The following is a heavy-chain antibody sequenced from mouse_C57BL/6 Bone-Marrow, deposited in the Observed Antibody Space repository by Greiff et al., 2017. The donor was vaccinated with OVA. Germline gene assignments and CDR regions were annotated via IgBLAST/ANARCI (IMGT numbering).Heavy chain of an antibody. V-gene: IGHV5-6*02. Sequence: EVKLVESGGDLVKPGGSLKLSCAASGFTFSSYGMSWVRQTPDKRLEWVATISSGGSYTYYPDSVKGRFTISRDKAKNTLYLQMSSLKSEDTAMYYCARHGSSLDYWGQGTTLTVSS. J-gene: IGHJ2*01. D-gene: IGHD1-1*01. CDR2: ISSGGSYT. CDR1: GFTFSSYG. CDR3: ARHGSSLDY.